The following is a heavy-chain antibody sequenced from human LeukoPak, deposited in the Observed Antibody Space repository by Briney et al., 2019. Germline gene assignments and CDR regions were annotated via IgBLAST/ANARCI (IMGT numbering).Heavy chain of an antibody. J-gene: IGHJ5*02. CDR2: MNPNSGNT. D-gene: IGHD2-8*01. V-gene: IGHV1-8*01. Sequence: ASVKVSCKASGYTFTSYDINWVRQATGQGLEWMGWMNPNSGNTGYAQKFQGRVTMTRNTSISTAYMELSSLRSEDTAVYYCARGQIPSRVYAISGWSDPWGQGTLVTVSS. CDR3: ARGQIPSRVYAISGWSDP. CDR1: GYTFTSYD.